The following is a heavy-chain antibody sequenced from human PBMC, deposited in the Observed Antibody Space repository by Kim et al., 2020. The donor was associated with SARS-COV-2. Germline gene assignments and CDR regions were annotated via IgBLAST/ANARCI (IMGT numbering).Heavy chain of an antibody. V-gene: IGHV4-39*01. D-gene: IGHD3-10*01. Sequence: SETLSLTCTVSGGSISSSSYYWGWIRQPPGKGLEWIGSIYYSGSTYYNPSLKSRVTISVDTSKNQFSLKLSSVTAADTAVYYCASQIIDYYGSGIDYWGQGTLVTGSS. CDR2: IYYSGST. J-gene: IGHJ4*02. CDR3: ASQIIDYYGSGIDY. CDR1: GGSISSSSYY.